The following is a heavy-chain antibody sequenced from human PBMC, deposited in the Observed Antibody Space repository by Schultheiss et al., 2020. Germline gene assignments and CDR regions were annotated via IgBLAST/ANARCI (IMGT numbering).Heavy chain of an antibody. Sequence: GGSLRLSCAASGFPFSSYAMHWVRQAPGKGLEWVSVIYSGGSTYYADSVKGRFTISRDNSKNTLYLQMNSLRAEDTAVYYCARGLAYDYGDYDQTKNRKYYFDYWGQGTLVNGYS. J-gene: IGHJ4*02. CDR1: GFPFSSYA. CDR2: IYSGGST. V-gene: IGHV3-66*01. D-gene: IGHD4-17*01. CDR3: ARGLAYDYGDYDQTKNRKYYFDY.